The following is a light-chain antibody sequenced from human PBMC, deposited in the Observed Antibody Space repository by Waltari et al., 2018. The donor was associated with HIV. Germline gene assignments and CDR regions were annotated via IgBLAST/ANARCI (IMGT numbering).Light chain of an antibody. V-gene: IGLV3-21*04. CDR3: QVWDRSSDHWV. Sequence: SYVLTQPPSVSVAPGETARITCGGNNIGGKSVHWYQQKPGQAPVLLIFDGSDRPPGIPGRFSGSNSGNTATLTISRVEAGEEADYYCQVWDRSSDHWVFGGGTKLPVL. CDR1: NIGGKS. J-gene: IGLJ3*02. CDR2: DGS.